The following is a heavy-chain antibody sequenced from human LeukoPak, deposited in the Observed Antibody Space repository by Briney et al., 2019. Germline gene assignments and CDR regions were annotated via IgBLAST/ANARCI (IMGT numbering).Heavy chain of an antibody. V-gene: IGHV3-7*01. CDR1: GFTFSSYA. D-gene: IGHD2-15*01. J-gene: IGHJ4*02. Sequence: GGSLRLSCAASGFTFSSYAMSWVRQAPGKGLEWVANIKQDGSEKYYVDSVKGRFTISRDNAKNSLYLQMNSLRAEDTAVYYCARGVYCSGGSCYYWGQGTLVTVSS. CDR3: ARGVYCSGGSCYY. CDR2: IKQDGSEK.